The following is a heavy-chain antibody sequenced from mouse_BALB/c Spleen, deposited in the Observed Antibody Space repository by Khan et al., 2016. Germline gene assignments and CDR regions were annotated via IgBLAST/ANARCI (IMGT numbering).Heavy chain of an antibody. CDR1: GFNIKDTY. J-gene: IGHJ2*01. Sequence: VQLKQSGAELVKPGASVKLSCTASGFNIKDTYMHWVKQRPEQGLEWIGRIDPANGNTKYDPKFQGKATITADTSSNTAYLQLSSLTSEDTAVYYCARGTTVVAGYWGQGTTLTVSS. CDR3: ARGTTVVAGY. CDR2: IDPANGNT. V-gene: IGHV14-3*02. D-gene: IGHD1-1*01.